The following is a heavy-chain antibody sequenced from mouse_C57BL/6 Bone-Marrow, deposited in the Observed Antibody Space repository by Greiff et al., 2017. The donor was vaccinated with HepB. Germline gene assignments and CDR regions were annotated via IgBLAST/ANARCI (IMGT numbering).Heavy chain of an antibody. V-gene: IGHV5-2*01. Sequence: EVKLVESGGGLVQPGESLKLSCESNEYEFPSHDMSWVRKTPEKRLELVAAINSDGGSTYYPDTMERRFIISRDNTKKTLYLQMSSLRSEDTALYYCANYYGNYGAMDYWGQGTSVTVSS. CDR1: EYEFPSHD. CDR2: INSDGGST. D-gene: IGHD2-1*01. J-gene: IGHJ4*01. CDR3: ANYYGNYGAMDY.